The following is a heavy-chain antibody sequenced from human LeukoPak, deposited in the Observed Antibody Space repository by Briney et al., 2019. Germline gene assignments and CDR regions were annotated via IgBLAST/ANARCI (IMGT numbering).Heavy chain of an antibody. J-gene: IGHJ4*02. CDR3: ARAGYGDSDFDY. V-gene: IGHV4-38-2*02. Sequence: TSETLSLTCTVSGYSISTSYYWGWIRQPPGKGLEWIGSIYHSGNTYYNPSLKSRVTISVDTSKNQFSLKLNSVTAADTAVYYCARAGYGDSDFDYWGQGTLVTVSS. CDR1: GYSISTSYY. D-gene: IGHD4-17*01. CDR2: IYHSGNT.